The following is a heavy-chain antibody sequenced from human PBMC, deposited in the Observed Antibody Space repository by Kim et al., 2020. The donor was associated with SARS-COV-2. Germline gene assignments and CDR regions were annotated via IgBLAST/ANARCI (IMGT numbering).Heavy chain of an antibody. CDR3: AKIKHYYGSGSYYDGY. CDR1: GFTFSSYA. J-gene: IGHJ4*02. D-gene: IGHD3-10*01. CDR2: ISGSGGST. V-gene: IGHV3-23*01. Sequence: GGSLRLSCAASGFTFSSYAMSWVRQTPGKGLEWVSTISGSGGSTYYADSVKGRFTMSRDNSKNTLYLQMDSLRAEDTALYYCAKIKHYYGSGSYYDGYWGQGTLVSVSS.